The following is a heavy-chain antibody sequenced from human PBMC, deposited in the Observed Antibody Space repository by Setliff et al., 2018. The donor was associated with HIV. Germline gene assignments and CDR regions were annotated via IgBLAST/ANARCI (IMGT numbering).Heavy chain of an antibody. CDR2: IYHSGST. CDR1: GYSISSGYY. Sequence: PSETLSLTCAVSGYSISSGYYWGWIRQPPGKGLEWIGSIYHSGSTYYNPSLKSRVTISVDTSKNQFSLKLSSVTAADTAVYYCARGLDIVLMVYAIPDAFDIWGQGTMVT. V-gene: IGHV4-38-2*01. D-gene: IGHD2-8*01. J-gene: IGHJ3*02. CDR3: ARGLDIVLMVYAIPDAFDI.